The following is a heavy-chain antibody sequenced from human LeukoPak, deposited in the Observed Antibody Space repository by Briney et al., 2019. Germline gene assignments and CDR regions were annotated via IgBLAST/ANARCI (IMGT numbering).Heavy chain of an antibody. D-gene: IGHD1-26*01. Sequence: ASVKVSCKASGYTFTSYDINWVRQATGQGLEWMGWMNPNSGNTGYAQKFQGRVTMTRDTSISTAYMELSRLRSDDTAVYYCARVAGEWELPDYWGQGTLVTVSS. CDR3: ARVAGEWELPDY. J-gene: IGHJ4*02. CDR1: GYTFTSYD. V-gene: IGHV1-8*02. CDR2: MNPNSGNT.